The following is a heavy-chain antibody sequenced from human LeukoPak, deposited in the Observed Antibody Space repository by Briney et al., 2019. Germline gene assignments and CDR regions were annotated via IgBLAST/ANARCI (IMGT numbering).Heavy chain of an antibody. CDR2: ISYDESNK. CDR1: GFTFSSSA. J-gene: IGHJ4*02. CDR3: ARADSYGSILDY. V-gene: IGHV3-30*15. Sequence: PGTSLRLSCAASGFTFSSSALHWVRQAPGKGLEWVALISYDESNKFYADSVKGRFTISRDNSKNTLFLQMSSLRAEDTAVYYCARADSYGSILDYWGQGTRVTVSS. D-gene: IGHD5-18*01.